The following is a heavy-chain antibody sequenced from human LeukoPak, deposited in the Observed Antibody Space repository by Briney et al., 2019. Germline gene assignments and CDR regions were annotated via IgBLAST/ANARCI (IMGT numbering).Heavy chain of an antibody. CDR2: ISYDGSNK. Sequence: PGRSLRLSCAASGFTFSSYAMHWVRQAPGKGLEWVAVISYDGSNKYYADSVKGRLTISRDNSKNTLYLQMNSLRAEDTAVYYCARGVARSGWKRFDYWGQGTLVTVSS. V-gene: IGHV3-30-3*01. CDR1: GFTFSSYA. D-gene: IGHD6-19*01. J-gene: IGHJ4*02. CDR3: ARGVARSGWKRFDY.